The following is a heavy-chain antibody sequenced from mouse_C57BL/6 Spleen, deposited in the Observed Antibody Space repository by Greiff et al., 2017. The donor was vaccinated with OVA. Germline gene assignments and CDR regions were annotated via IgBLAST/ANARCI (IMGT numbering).Heavy chain of an antibody. CDR2: INPSNGVT. CDR1: GYTFTSYW. CDR3: ARGITTVVDNFDY. J-gene: IGHJ2*01. Sequence: QVQLQQPGTELAKPGASVKLSCKASGYTFTSYWMHWVKQRPGQGLEWIGNINPSNGVTNYNEKFKSKATLTVDKSSSTAYMQLSSLTSEDSAVYYCARGITTVVDNFDYWGQGTTLTVSS. V-gene: IGHV1-53*01. D-gene: IGHD1-1*01.